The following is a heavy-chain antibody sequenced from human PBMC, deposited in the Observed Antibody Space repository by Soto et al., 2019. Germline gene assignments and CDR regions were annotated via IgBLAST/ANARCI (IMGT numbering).Heavy chain of an antibody. CDR3: VSESLMRTS. J-gene: IGHJ5*02. CDR1: GFTFSSYM. V-gene: IGHV3-21*01. CDR2: ISNGSSYI. Sequence: PGGSLRLSCAGSGFTFSSYMMNWVRQAPGKGLEWVASISNGSSYIYYADALNGRFTISRDDAQTSVYLQMNSLRDEDTGVYYCVSESLMRTSWGQGTRVTVSS.